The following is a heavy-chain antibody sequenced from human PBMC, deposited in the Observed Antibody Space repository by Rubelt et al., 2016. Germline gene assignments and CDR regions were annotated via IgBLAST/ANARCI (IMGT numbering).Heavy chain of an antibody. CDR3: AREGSYYYYGMDV. V-gene: IGHV3-23*01. Sequence: WVSAISGSGGSTYYVDSVKGRFTISRDNSKNTLYLQMNSLRAEDTAVYYCAREGSYYYYGMDVWGQGTTVTVSS. CDR2: ISGSGGST. J-gene: IGHJ6*02.